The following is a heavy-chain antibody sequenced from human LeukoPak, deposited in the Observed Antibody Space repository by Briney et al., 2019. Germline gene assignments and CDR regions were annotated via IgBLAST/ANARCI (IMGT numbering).Heavy chain of an antibody. D-gene: IGHD4-17*01. CDR2: IRYDGSLK. CDR1: GFTFKNYG. CDR3: AKGGTTVTDY. V-gene: IGHV3-30*02. Sequence: GGSLRLSCAVSGFTFKNYGMHWVRQAPGKGLEWVAFIRYDGSLKYYAGSVKGRFTISRDNSKNTLYLQMNSLRAEDTAVYYCAKGGTTVTDYWGQGTLVTVSS. J-gene: IGHJ4*02.